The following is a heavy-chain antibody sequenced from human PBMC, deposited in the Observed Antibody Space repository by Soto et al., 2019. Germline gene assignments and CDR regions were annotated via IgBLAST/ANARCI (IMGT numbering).Heavy chain of an antibody. Sequence: QVQLVESGGGVVQPGRSLRLSCAASGFTFSSYAMHWVRRAPGKGLEWMAVISYDGSNKYYADSVKGRFTISRDNSKNTLYLQMNRLRPEDTALYYCARDGGAYWGQGTLVIVSS. CDR3: ARDGGAY. V-gene: IGHV3-30-3*01. CDR1: GFTFSSYA. CDR2: ISYDGSNK. D-gene: IGHD3-16*01. J-gene: IGHJ4*02.